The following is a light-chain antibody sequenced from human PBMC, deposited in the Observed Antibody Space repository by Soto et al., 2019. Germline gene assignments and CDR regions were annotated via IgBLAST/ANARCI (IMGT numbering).Light chain of an antibody. Sequence: EIVLAQSPGTLPLSPGESATLSCRASQSVTSCYFAWYQQKPGQAPSLLIYGISMRAAGLPDGVSGRWSGTDFTLTISRLEPEDSAMYYCQDYGTPGTFGQGTRVEIK. CDR1: QSVTSCY. CDR2: GIS. J-gene: IGKJ1*01. V-gene: IGKV3-20*01. CDR3: QDYGTPGT.